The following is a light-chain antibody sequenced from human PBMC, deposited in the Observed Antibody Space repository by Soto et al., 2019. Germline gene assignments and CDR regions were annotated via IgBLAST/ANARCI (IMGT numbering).Light chain of an antibody. J-gene: IGKJ4*01. CDR1: QSITAR. CDR3: QQYNTFSLT. V-gene: IGKV1-5*01. CDR2: DAS. Sequence: DIQITQSPSTLYASVADRVTITCGASQSITARLAWYQQKPGKAPKLLIYDASILERGVPSRFSGSGSGTEFTLTISSLQPDDFATYYCQQYNTFSLTFGGGTKVDIK.